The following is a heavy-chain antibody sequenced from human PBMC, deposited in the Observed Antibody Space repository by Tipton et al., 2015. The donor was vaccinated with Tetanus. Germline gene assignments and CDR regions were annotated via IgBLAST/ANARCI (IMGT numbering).Heavy chain of an antibody. J-gene: IGHJ4*02. D-gene: IGHD1-26*01. V-gene: IGHV3-49*04. Sequence: SLRLSCAASGFTFSSYAMSWVRQAPGKGLEWVGFIRSKAYGGTTEYAASVKGRFAISRDDSKSIAYLQMNSLKTEDTAVYYCTRDGSGSSRYYFDYWGQGTLVTVSS. CDR2: IRSKAYGGTT. CDR1: GFTFSSYA. CDR3: TRDGSGSSRYYFDY.